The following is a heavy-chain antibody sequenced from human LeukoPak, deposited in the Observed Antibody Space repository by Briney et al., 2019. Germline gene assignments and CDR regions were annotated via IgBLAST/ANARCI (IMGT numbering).Heavy chain of an antibody. J-gene: IGHJ5*02. D-gene: IGHD6-13*01. CDR2: ISGSGGST. Sequence: PGGSLRLSCAASGFTFSSYAMSWVRQAPGKGLEWVSAISGSGGSTYYADSVKGRFTISRDNSKNTLYLQMNILRAEDTAVYYCAKFRDSSSWVWFDPWGQGTLVTVSS. V-gene: IGHV3-23*01. CDR3: AKFRDSSSWVWFDP. CDR1: GFTFSSYA.